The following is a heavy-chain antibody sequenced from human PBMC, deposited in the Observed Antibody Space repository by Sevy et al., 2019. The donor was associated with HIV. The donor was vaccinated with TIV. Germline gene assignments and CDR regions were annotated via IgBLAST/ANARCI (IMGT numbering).Heavy chain of an antibody. Sequence: ASVKVSCKASGGTFSSYAISWVRQAPGQGLEWMGGIIPIFGTANYAQKFQGRVTITADKSTSTAYMELSSLRSEETAVYYCAREVAGKTDYYYMDVWGKGTTVTVSS. J-gene: IGHJ6*03. V-gene: IGHV1-69*06. CDR1: GGTFSSYA. CDR3: AREVAGKTDYYYMDV. CDR2: IIPIFGTA. D-gene: IGHD1-1*01.